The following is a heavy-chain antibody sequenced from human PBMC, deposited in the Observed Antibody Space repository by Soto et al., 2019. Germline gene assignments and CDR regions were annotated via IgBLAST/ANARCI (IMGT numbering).Heavy chain of an antibody. Sequence: QVQLVQSGAEVKKPGASVKVSCKASGCTFTSYGISWVRQAPGQGLEWMGWISAYNGNTNYAQKLQGRVTMTTDTSTSTAYMELRSLRSDDTAVYYCARDRYYDSSGYYYVEDAFDIWGQGTMVTVSS. V-gene: IGHV1-18*01. CDR3: ARDRYYDSSGYYYVEDAFDI. CDR2: ISAYNGNT. D-gene: IGHD3-22*01. CDR1: GCTFTSYG. J-gene: IGHJ3*02.